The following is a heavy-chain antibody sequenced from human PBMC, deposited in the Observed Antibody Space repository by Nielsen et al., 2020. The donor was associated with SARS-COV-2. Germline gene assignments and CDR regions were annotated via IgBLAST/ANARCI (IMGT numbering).Heavy chain of an antibody. V-gene: IGHV3-53*01. J-gene: IGHJ3*02. Sequence: GGSLRLSCAASGFTVSSNYMSWVRQAPGKGLEWVSVIYSGGSTYYADSVKGRFTISRDNSKNTLYLQMNSLRAEDTAVYYCARKIDYYDAFDIWGQGTMVTVSS. CDR2: IYSGGST. CDR1: GFTVSSNY. D-gene: IGHD1-26*01. CDR3: ARKIDYYDAFDI.